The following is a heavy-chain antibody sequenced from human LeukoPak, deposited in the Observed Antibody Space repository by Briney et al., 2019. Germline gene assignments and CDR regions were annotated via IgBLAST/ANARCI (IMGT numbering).Heavy chain of an antibody. Sequence: ASVKVSCKASGYTFTTYAMNWVRQAPGQGLEWMGWINPSSGGTNYAQKFQGRVTVTRDTSISTAYMDLSRLRSDDTAVYYCARAGVWDYSDSSGYHSAAFDIWGQGTMVTVSS. CDR3: ARAGVWDYSDSSGYHSAAFDI. CDR2: INPSSGGT. CDR1: GYTFTTYA. J-gene: IGHJ3*02. V-gene: IGHV1-2*02. D-gene: IGHD3-22*01.